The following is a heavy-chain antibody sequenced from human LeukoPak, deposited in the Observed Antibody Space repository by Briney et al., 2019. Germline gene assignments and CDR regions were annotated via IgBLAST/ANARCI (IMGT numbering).Heavy chain of an antibody. CDR3: ARDMGDIAVAASDY. V-gene: IGHV1-2*02. CDR2: INPNSGGA. CDR1: GYIFSGYY. D-gene: IGHD6-19*01. J-gene: IGHJ4*02. Sequence: ASVKVSCKASGYIFSGYYMHWLRQAPGQGLEWMGWINPNSGGADYAQKFQGRVTMTRDTSISTAYMELSRLRSDDTAVYYCARDMGDIAVAASDYWGQGTLVTVSS.